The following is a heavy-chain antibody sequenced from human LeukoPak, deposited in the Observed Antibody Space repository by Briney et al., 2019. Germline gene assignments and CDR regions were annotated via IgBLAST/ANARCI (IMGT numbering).Heavy chain of an antibody. V-gene: IGHV3-30*18. D-gene: IGHD1-26*01. Sequence: PGGSLRLSCAASGFTFSSYGMHWVRQAPGKGLEWVAVISYDGSNKYYADSVKGRFTISRDNSRNTLYLQMNSPRAEDTAVYYCAKDYSGSYLSDYWGQGTLVTVSS. CDR2: ISYDGSNK. CDR3: AKDYSGSYLSDY. J-gene: IGHJ4*02. CDR1: GFTFSSYG.